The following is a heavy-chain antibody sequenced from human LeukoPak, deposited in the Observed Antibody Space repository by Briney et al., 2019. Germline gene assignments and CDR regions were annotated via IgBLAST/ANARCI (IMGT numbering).Heavy chain of an antibody. CDR2: MNQGGRET. CDR3: ARDKIVGATKFDF. D-gene: IGHD1-26*01. CDR1: GFTFSSYW. V-gene: IGHV3-7*03. J-gene: IGHJ4*02. Sequence: GGSLRLSCAASGFTFSSYWMSWVRQAPGKGLEWVANMNQGGRETYYVDSVKGGFAMSRDNTKNSLYLQMNSLRAEDTAVYYCARDKIVGATKFDFWGQGTLVTVSS.